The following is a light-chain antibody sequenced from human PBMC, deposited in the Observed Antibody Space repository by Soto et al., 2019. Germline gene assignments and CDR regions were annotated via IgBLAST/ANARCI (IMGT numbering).Light chain of an antibody. CDR1: RSLLHNSNNKNY. Sequence: DIVMTQSPDSLAVSLSERATINCKSSRSLLHNSNNKNYLAWYQQKPGQPPKLLFYWASTRESGVPERFSGSGSERDFTLTISSLRAEDVAVYYCQQYYGIPLTFGGGTQVEIK. CDR2: WAS. V-gene: IGKV4-1*01. CDR3: QQYYGIPLT. J-gene: IGKJ4*01.